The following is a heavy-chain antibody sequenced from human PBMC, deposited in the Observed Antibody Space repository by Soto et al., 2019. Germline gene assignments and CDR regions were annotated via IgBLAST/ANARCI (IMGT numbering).Heavy chain of an antibody. V-gene: IGHV1-3*01. CDR3: VRLRLRVPNSGADY. Sequence: ASVKVSCKGSGYTFTSYAMHWVRQALGQRLEWMGWINAGNGNTKYSQKFQGRVTITRDTSASTAYMELSSLRSEDTAVYYCVRLRLRVPNSGADYWGQGTLVTGSS. CDR1: GYTFTSYA. D-gene: IGHD3-16*01. CDR2: INAGNGNT. J-gene: IGHJ4*02.